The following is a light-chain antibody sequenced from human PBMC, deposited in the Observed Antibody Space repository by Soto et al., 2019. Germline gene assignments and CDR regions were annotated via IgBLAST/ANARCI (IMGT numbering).Light chain of an antibody. CDR3: QQYNNWPPCT. J-gene: IGKJ1*01. Sequence: EIVMTQSPATLSVSPGERATLSCRASQRVSSNLAWYQQKPGQAPMLLIYGASTRATGIPARFSGSGSETEFTLTISSLQSEAFAVYYCQQYNNWPPCTFGQGTKVEIK. CDR1: QRVSSN. CDR2: GAS. V-gene: IGKV3-15*01.